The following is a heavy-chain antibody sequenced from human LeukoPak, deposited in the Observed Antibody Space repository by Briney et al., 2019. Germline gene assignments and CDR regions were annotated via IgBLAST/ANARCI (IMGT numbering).Heavy chain of an antibody. CDR3: ARGDGSGRYCIEY. D-gene: IGHD3-10*01. CDR1: GYTFTDYF. CDR2: INPNSGAT. Sequence: ASVKVSCKASGYTFTDYFMHWVRQAPGQGREWMGWINPNSGATNYAQRFQGRVTMTRDTSISTVYMELSRLTSDATAVYYCARGDGSGRYCIEYWGQGTLVAVAS. J-gene: IGHJ4*02. V-gene: IGHV1-2*02.